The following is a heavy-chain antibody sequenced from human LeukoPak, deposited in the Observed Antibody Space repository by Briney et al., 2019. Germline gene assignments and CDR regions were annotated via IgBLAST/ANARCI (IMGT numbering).Heavy chain of an antibody. J-gene: IGHJ6*02. D-gene: IGHD6-6*01. Sequence: PGGSLRLSCAASGFTFDDYTIHWVRQAPGKGLEWVSGISWNSGTIGYADSVKGRFTISRDNAKNSLYLQMNSLRAEDTALYYCAKDIGSSGWYGMDVWGQGTTVTVSS. V-gene: IGHV3-9*01. CDR1: GFTFDDYT. CDR2: ISWNSGTI. CDR3: AKDIGSSGWYGMDV.